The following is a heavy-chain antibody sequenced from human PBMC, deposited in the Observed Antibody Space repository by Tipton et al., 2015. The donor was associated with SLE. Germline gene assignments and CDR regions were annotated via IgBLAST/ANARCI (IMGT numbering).Heavy chain of an antibody. CDR1: GYSISSGHY. Sequence: LRLSCAVSGYSISSGHYWGWIRQPPGKGLEWIGSISHSGNTYYNPSLKSRVSMSVDTSKNQVFLRLSSVTAADTAVYYCARHLLEQWLNRHGMDVWGQGTTVTVSS. D-gene: IGHD6-19*01. V-gene: IGHV4-38-2*01. CDR3: ARHLLEQWLNRHGMDV. J-gene: IGHJ6*02. CDR2: ISHSGNT.